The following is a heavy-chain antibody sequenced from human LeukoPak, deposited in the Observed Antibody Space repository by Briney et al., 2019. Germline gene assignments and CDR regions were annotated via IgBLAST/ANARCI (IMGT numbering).Heavy chain of an antibody. J-gene: IGHJ6*03. V-gene: IGHV3-11*01. CDR1: GFTFSDYY. D-gene: IGHD2-2*01. CDR3: ARVRRKVVPAARYYYYYMDV. CDR2: ISSSGSTI. Sequence: GGSLRLSCAASGFTFSDYYMSWIRQAPGKGLEWVSYISSSGSTIYYADSVKGRFTISRDNAKNSLYLQMNSLRAEDTAVYYCARVRRKVVPAARYYYYYMDVWGKGTTVTISS.